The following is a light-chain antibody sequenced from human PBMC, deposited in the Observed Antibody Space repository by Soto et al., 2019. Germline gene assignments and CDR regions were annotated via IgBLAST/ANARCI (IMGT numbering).Light chain of an antibody. J-gene: IGLJ3*02. CDR1: SGDIGAYNY. Sequence: QSALTQPRSVSGSPGQSATFSCTGTSGDIGAYNYVSWYQFHPGKAPKMIIYDVNKRPSGVPDRFSGSKSGNTASLTISWLQAEDEADYYCCSYAHTSRVFGGGTKVTVL. CDR2: DVN. V-gene: IGLV2-11*01. CDR3: CSYAHTSRV.